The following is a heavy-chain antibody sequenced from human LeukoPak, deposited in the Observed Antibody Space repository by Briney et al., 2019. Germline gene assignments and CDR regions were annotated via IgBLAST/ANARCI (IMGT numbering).Heavy chain of an antibody. D-gene: IGHD1-1*01. CDR2: IYFSGST. Sequence: ASETLSLTCTVSGGSITLSTYFWGWIRQPPGKGLEWIGSIYFSGSTYYNPSLKSRVTISVDTSKNQFSLKLSAVTAADTAVYYCARAGTRGTFDIWGQGTMVTVSS. V-gene: IGHV4-39*07. J-gene: IGHJ3*02. CDR3: ARAGTRGTFDI. CDR1: GGSITLSTYF.